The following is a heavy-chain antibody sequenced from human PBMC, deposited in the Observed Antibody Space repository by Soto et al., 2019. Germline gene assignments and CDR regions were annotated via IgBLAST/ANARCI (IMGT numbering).Heavy chain of an antibody. D-gene: IGHD3-10*01. CDR3: ARDKSSYYYGSGSRFSYFDY. CDR2: TYYRSKWYN. J-gene: IGHJ4*02. V-gene: IGHV6-1*01. CDR1: GDSVSSNSAA. Sequence: SPTLSLTCAISGDSVSSNSAAWNWIRQSPSRGLEWLGRTYYRSKWYNDYAVSVKSRITINPDTSKNQFSLQLNSVTPEDTAVYYCARDKSSYYYGSGSRFSYFDYWGQGTLVTVSS.